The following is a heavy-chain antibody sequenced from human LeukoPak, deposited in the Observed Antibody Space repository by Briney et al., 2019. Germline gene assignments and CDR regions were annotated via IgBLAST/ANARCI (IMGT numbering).Heavy chain of an antibody. V-gene: IGHV1-2*02. CDR1: GYTLTGYY. Sequence: ASVKVSCKASGYTLTGYYMHWVRQAPGQGLEWMGWINPNSGGTNYAQKFQGRVTMTRDTSINTAYMELSRLRSDDTAVYYCARLAGTDFDYWGQGTLVTVSS. D-gene: IGHD6-19*01. J-gene: IGHJ4*02. CDR3: ARLAGTDFDY. CDR2: INPNSGGT.